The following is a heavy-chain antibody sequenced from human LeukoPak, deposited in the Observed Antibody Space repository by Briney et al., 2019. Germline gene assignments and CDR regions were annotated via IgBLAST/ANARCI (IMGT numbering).Heavy chain of an antibody. J-gene: IGHJ4*02. D-gene: IGHD3-3*01. CDR1: GYTFTGYY. V-gene: IGHV1-2*06. Sequence: GASVKVSCKASGYTFTGYYMHWVRQAPGQGLEWMGRINPNSGGTNYAKKFQGRVTMTRATSISTAYMEWSRLRSEDTAVYYCAGDGGYDFWCGYCDYWGQGTLVTVSS. CDR2: INPNSGGT. CDR3: AGDGGYDFWCGYCDY.